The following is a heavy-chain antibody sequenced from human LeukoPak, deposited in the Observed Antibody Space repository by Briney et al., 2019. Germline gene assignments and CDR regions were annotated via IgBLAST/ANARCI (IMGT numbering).Heavy chain of an antibody. Sequence: KTSETLSLTCTVSGGSISSYYWSWIRQPPGKGLEWIGYIYYSGSTNYNPSLKSRVTISVDTSKNQFSLKLSSVTAADTAVYYCASEAGTTRYYYYYMDVWGKGTTVTVSS. CDR3: ASEAGTTRYYYYYMDV. J-gene: IGHJ6*03. V-gene: IGHV4-59*08. CDR2: IYYSGST. CDR1: GGSISSYY. D-gene: IGHD1-7*01.